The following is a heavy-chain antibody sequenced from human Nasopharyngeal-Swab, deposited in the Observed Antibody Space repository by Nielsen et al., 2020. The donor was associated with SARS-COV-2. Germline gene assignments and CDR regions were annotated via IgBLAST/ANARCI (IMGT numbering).Heavy chain of an antibody. CDR3: ARLRELRVLGEYGMDV. J-gene: IGHJ6*02. CDR2: INHSGST. Sequence: SETLSLTCAVYGGSFSGYYWSWIRQPPGKGLEWIGEINHSGSTKYNPSLKSRVTISVDTSKNQFSLKLSSVTAADTAVYYCARLRELRVLGEYGMDVWGQGTTVTVSS. D-gene: IGHD3-3*01. CDR1: GGSFSGYY. V-gene: IGHV4-34*01.